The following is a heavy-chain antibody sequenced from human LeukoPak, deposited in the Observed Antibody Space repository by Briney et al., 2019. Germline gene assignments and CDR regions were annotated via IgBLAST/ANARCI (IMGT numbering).Heavy chain of an antibody. V-gene: IGHV5-51*01. J-gene: IGHJ6*02. Sequence: GESLKISRKGSGYSFTSYWIGWVRQMPGKGLEWMGIIYPGDSDTRYSPSFQGQVTISADKSISTAYLQWSSLKASDTAMYYCARHRGTGYPSIDYYYYGMDVWGQGTTVTVSS. CDR1: GYSFTSYW. CDR2: IYPGDSDT. D-gene: IGHD3/OR15-3a*01. CDR3: ARHRGTGYPSIDYYYYGMDV.